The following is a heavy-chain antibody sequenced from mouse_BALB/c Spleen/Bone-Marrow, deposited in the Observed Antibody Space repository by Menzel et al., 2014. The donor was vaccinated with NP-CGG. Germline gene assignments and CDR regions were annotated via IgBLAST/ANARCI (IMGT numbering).Heavy chain of an antibody. CDR1: RFTFSNYA. D-gene: IGHD4-1*01. J-gene: IGHJ2*01. CDR3: ARQENWALDY. Sequence: EVQVVESGGGLVKPGGSLKLSCAASRFTFSNYAMSWVRQTPEKRLEWVATISSGGSYTYYPDSVKGRFTISRDNAQNTLYLQMSSLRSEDTAMCFCARQENWALDYWGQGTTLTVSS. CDR2: ISSGGSYT. V-gene: IGHV5-9-3*01.